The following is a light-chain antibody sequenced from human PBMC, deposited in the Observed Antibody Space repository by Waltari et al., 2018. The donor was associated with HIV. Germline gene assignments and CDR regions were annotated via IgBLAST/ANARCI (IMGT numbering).Light chain of an antibody. CDR2: SAS. V-gene: IGKV4-1*01. J-gene: IGKJ2*01. CDR1: RSLLSSSDNKNY. CDR3: QQYYGAPQT. Sequence: DFVMTQSPHSLAVSLGERATFNCKSSRSLLSSSDNKNYLAWYQKKPGQPPKLLISSASKRESVVPDRFSCSGAGTDFTLTISSLQPEDVAVYYCQQYYGAPQTFGQGTKVEIK.